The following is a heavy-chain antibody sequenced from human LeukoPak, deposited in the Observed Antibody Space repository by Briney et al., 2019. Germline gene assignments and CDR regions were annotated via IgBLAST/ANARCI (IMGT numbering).Heavy chain of an antibody. D-gene: IGHD3-16*01. V-gene: IGHV4-59*06. CDR3: ARRRDYQAYDH. CDR2: IQDSRTT. CDR1: GGSISSYY. J-gene: IGHJ4*02. Sequence: SETLSLTCTVSGGSISSYYWSWIRQHPGKGLEWLGCIQDSRTTYYNPSLKSRLTISADASQNQFSLRLNFVTAADTAIYYCARRRDYQAYDHWGQGTLVTVSS.